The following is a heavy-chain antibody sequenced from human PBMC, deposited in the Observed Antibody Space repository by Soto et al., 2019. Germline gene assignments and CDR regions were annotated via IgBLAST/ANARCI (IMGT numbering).Heavy chain of an antibody. CDR1: GFIFSDYY. CDR3: ARDFSKTTVGVVDS. CDR2: INNGGDIV. V-gene: IGHV3-11*01. D-gene: IGHD3-16*01. J-gene: IGHJ4*02. Sequence: QVQLEESGGGLVKPGQSLRLSCATSGFIFSDYYMAWIRQAPGKGLEWIGYINNGGDIVHYSDAVRGRFRISRDNTKKSLYLQMTSLRDEDTAIYYCARDFSKTTVGVVDSWGQGALVTVSS.